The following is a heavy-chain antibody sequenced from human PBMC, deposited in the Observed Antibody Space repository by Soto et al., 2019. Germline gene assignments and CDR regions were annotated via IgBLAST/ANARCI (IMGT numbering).Heavy chain of an antibody. CDR1: GDSIKSNVW. D-gene: IGHD6-19*01. J-gene: IGHJ4*02. CDR3: ASDVAVTGESDRFDQ. CDR2: IFHKGNT. V-gene: IGHV4-4*02. Sequence: SETLSLTCSVSGDSIKSNVWWSWVRQPPGKGLEWIGEIFHKGNTYYNPSFESRVTMSADKPKNQFSLLLTSVTATDTAMYYCASDVAVTGESDRFDQWGQGIMVTVSS.